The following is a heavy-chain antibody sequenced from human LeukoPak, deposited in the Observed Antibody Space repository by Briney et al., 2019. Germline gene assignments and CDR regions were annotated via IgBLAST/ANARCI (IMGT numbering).Heavy chain of an antibody. CDR1: GYTFTSYD. Sequence: ASVKVSCKASGYTFTSYDINWVRQAPGQGLEWMGWMNPKSGNTVYAQKFQGRVTMTRNTSISTAYMELSSLRSEDTAVYYCARAGGYCGRISCPYYFDYWGQGSLVAVSS. D-gene: IGHD2-15*01. V-gene: IGHV1-8*01. CDR2: MNPKSGNT. J-gene: IGHJ4*02. CDR3: ARAGGYCGRISCPYYFDY.